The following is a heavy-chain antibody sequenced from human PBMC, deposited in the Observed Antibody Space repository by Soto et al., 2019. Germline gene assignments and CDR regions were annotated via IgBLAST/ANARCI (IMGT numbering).Heavy chain of an antibody. V-gene: IGHV1-3*01. CDR2: INAGNGNT. CDR1: GYTFTGYA. J-gene: IGHJ5*02. CDR3: ASGRYCSGGSCYSGWFDP. D-gene: IGHD2-15*01. Sequence: ASVKVSCKASGYTFTGYAMHWVRQAPGQRLEWMGWINAGNGNTKYSQKFQGRVTITRDTSASTAYMELSSLRSEDTAVYYCASGRYCSGGSCYSGWFDPWGQGTLVTVSS.